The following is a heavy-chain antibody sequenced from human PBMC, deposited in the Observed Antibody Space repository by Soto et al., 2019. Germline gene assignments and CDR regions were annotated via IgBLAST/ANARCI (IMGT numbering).Heavy chain of an antibody. J-gene: IGHJ6*02. CDR2: IYTSGST. D-gene: IGHD3-3*01. CDR1: GGAIKSYY. V-gene: IGHV4-4*07. Sequence: SETLSLTCTVSGGAIKSYYWSWIRQPAGKGLEWIGRIYTSGSTIHNPSLKSRVTMSVDTSKNQLSLNLNSVTAADTAIYYCARDHGREFWSPPYHYYAMDVWGQGTPVTVSS. CDR3: ARDHGREFWSPPYHYYAMDV.